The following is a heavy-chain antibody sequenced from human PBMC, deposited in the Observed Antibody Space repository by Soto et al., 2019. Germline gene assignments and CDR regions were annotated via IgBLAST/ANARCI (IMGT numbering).Heavy chain of an antibody. J-gene: IGHJ6*02. CDR3: ARCRGSYGMDV. D-gene: IGHD3-10*01. Sequence: QVQLVQSGAEVKKPGSSVKVSCKASGGTFSSYTISWVRQAPGQGLEWMGRIIPILGIPNYAQKVQGRVTITADKSTSTAYMELSSLRSEDTAVYYCARCRGSYGMDVWGQGTTVTVSS. CDR2: IIPILGIP. V-gene: IGHV1-69*02. CDR1: GGTFSSYT.